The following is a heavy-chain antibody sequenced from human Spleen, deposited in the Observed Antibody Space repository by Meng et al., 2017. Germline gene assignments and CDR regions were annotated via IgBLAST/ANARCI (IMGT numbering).Heavy chain of an antibody. D-gene: IGHD2-15*01. V-gene: IGHV4-34*01. CDR2: TNHRGST. CDR3: ACSGSSCYSLLVSPP. CDR1: GASLSTYY. J-gene: IGHJ5*02. Sequence: VQLQQWGAGLLKPSATLSLTCAVPGASLSTYYWGWIRQSPGKGLQWIGETNHRGSTKYNPSLKSRVTISVDTSKNQFSLKLTSVTAADSAVYYCACSGSSCYSLLVSPPWGQVTLVTVSS.